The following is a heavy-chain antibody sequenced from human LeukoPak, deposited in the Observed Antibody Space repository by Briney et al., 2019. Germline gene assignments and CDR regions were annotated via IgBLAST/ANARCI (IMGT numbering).Heavy chain of an antibody. J-gene: IGHJ4*02. CDR3: ARDMDVDIVATSTLDY. CDR2: ISSSSSYI. Sequence: GGSLRLSCAASGFTFSSYSMNWDRQAPGKGLEWVSSISSSSSYIYYADSVKGRFTISRDNAKNSLYLQMNSLRAEDTAVYYCARDMDVDIVATSTLDYWGQGTLVTVSS. V-gene: IGHV3-21*01. CDR1: GFTFSSYS. D-gene: IGHD5-12*01.